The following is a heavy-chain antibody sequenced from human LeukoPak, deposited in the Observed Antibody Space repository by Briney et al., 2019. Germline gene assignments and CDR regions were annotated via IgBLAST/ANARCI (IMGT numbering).Heavy chain of an antibody. Sequence: SETLSLTCAVYGGSFSGYYWSWIRQPPGKGLEWIGEINHSGSTNYNPSLKSRVTISVDTSKNQFSLKLSSVTAADTAVYYCARASPETLRYYYYGMDVWGQGTTVTVSS. J-gene: IGHJ6*02. D-gene: IGHD3-16*01. CDR2: INHSGST. V-gene: IGHV4-34*01. CDR1: GGSFSGYY. CDR3: ARASPETLRYYYYGMDV.